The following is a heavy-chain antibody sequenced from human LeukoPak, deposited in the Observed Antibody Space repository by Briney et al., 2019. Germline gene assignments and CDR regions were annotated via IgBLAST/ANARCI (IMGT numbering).Heavy chain of an antibody. CDR2: INHSGST. D-gene: IGHD4-17*01. CDR3: AREDPYGDYSFDY. CDR1: GGSISSYY. V-gene: IGHV4-34*01. J-gene: IGHJ4*02. Sequence: NPSETLSLTCTVSGGSISSYYWSWIRQPPGKGLEWIGEINHSGSTNYNPSLKSRVTISVDTSKNQFSLKLSSVTAADTAVYYCAREDPYGDYSFDYWGQGTLVTVSS.